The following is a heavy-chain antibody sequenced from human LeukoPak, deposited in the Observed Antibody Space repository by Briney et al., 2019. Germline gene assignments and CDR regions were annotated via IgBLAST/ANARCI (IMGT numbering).Heavy chain of an antibody. Sequence: GGSLRLSCAASGFTFSSYWMHWVRQAPGKGLVWVSRIHFNGSSTTYADSVKGRFTISRDNAKNTLYLKMNSLRAEDTAVYYCARVFCSSTSCYPYFDYWGQGTLVTVSS. CDR2: IHFNGSST. CDR3: ARVFCSSTSCYPYFDY. V-gene: IGHV3-74*01. J-gene: IGHJ4*02. CDR1: GFTFSSYW. D-gene: IGHD2-2*01.